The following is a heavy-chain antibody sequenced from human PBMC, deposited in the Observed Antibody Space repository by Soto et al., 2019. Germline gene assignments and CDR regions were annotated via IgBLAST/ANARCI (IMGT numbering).Heavy chain of an antibody. D-gene: IGHD5-18*01. CDR3: AKDADTPIVRDR. Sequence: GGSLRLSCAASGSTLSTYAINWVRQAPGKGLEWVSSISSSGSYISYADSVKGRFTISRDNAKNSLYLQMNSLRAEDTAVYYSAKDADTPIVRDRWGQGTRVTVSS. V-gene: IGHV3-21*01. J-gene: IGHJ4*02. CDR1: GSTLSTYA. CDR2: ISSSGSYI.